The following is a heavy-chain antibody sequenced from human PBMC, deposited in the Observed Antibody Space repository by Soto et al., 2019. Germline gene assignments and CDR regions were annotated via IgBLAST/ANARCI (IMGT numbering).Heavy chain of an antibody. D-gene: IGHD3-10*01. J-gene: IGHJ6*02. V-gene: IGHV3-33*06. Sequence: QVQLVESGGGVIQPGRSLRLSCAASGFTFSSYGKHWVRQAPGKGLEWVEVIWYDGSNKYYADSVKGRFTISRDNSKNTVYLQMNSLRAEDTAVYSCAKDLNYYASGIYPHGTDVWGQGTTVTVSS. CDR3: AKDLNYYASGIYPHGTDV. CDR2: IWYDGSNK. CDR1: GFTFSSYG.